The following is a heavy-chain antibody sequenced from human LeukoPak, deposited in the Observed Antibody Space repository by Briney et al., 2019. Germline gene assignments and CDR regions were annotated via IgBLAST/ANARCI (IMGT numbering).Heavy chain of an antibody. J-gene: IGHJ4*02. CDR1: GYTFTNYI. CDR3: ARGSFGSGSYRIDDC. CDR2: VGTYDKTT. V-gene: IGHV1-18*04. Sequence: ASVRVSCKASGYTFTNYIIIWVRQPPGQGLEWMGWVGTYDKTTKYAQKFQGRATMTTDTSTTTSYLELGSLTSDDTAIYYCARGSFGSGSYRIDDCWRQGTLVTVSS. D-gene: IGHD3-10*01.